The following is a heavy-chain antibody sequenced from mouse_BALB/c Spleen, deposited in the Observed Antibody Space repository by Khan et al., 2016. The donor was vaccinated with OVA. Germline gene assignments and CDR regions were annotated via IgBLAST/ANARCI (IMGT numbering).Heavy chain of an antibody. D-gene: IGHD1-2*01. V-gene: IGHV1-77*01. CDR1: GYTFTDYY. Sequence: VQLQESGAELARPGASVKLSCKASGYTFTDYYINWVKQRTGQGLEWIGEISPGSGDTYYNERFKGKATLTEDKSSSTAYMQLSSLTAEASAVYFCARRNYFGYTFAYWGQGTLVTVSA. J-gene: IGHJ3*01. CDR3: ARRNYFGYTFAY. CDR2: ISPGSGDT.